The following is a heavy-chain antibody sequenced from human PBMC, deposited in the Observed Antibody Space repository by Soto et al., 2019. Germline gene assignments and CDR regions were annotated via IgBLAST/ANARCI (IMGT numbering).Heavy chain of an antibody. CDR1: GGSISSSSYY. J-gene: IGHJ6*02. V-gene: IGHV4-39*01. CDR2: IYYSGST. CDR3: AKSSSSWYRTGSGQRGHYYYGMDV. D-gene: IGHD6-13*01. Sequence: SETLSLTCTVSGGSISSSSYYWGWIRQPPGKGLEWIGSIYYSGSTYYNPSLKSRVTISVDTSKNQFSLKLSSVTAADTAVYYCAKSSSSWYRTGSGQRGHYYYGMDVWGQGTTVTVSS.